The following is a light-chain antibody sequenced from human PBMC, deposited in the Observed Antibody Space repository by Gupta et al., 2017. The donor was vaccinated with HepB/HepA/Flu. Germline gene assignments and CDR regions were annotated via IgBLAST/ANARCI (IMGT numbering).Light chain of an antibody. Sequence: QSVLTQPPSASGTPRQRVTISCSGSSSNIGINYVYWYQQLPGTAPKLLIYRNNQRPSGVPDRFAGSKSGTSASLAISGLRSEDEADYDGAVWDDRLSGGVFGGGTKLTVL. CDR1: SSNIGINY. J-gene: IGLJ3*02. CDR3: AVWDDRLSGGV. CDR2: RNN. V-gene: IGLV1-47*01.